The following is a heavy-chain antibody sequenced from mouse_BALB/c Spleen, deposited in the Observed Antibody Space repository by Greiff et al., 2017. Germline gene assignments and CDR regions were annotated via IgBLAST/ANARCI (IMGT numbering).Heavy chain of an antibody. CDR1: GFTFSSFG. J-gene: IGHJ4*01. Sequence: EVKLVESGGGLVQPGGSRKLSCAASGFTFSSFGMHWVRQAPEKGLEWVAYISSGSSTIYYADTVKGRFTISRDNPKNTLFLQMTSLRSEDTAMYYCARSISTMVTNYYAMDYWGQGTSVTVSS. D-gene: IGHD2-1*01. CDR2: ISSGSSTI. V-gene: IGHV5-17*02. CDR3: ARSISTMVTNYYAMDY.